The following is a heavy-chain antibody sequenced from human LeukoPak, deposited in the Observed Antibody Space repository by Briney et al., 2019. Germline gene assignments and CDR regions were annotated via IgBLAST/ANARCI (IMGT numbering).Heavy chain of an antibody. J-gene: IGHJ6*02. CDR2: VSYDGSHE. CDR1: GFTFSSFG. CDR3: TKSAVAGTHYYYYGMDV. Sequence: GRSLRLSCAAPGFTFSSFGMHWVRQAPGKGLEWVAVVSYDGSHEYYADSVKGRFTISRDSSKNTLYLQMNSLRAEDTAMYYCTKSAVAGTHYYYYGMDVWGQGTTVTVSS. D-gene: IGHD6-19*01. V-gene: IGHV3-30*18.